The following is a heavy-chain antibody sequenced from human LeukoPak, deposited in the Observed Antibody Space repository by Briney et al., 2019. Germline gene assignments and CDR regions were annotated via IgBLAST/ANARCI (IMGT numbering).Heavy chain of an antibody. CDR2: IYWNDDK. Sequence: EACPTLVNPTQTLTRTCTFSGCSRSTRGVGVGWIRQPPGKALEWLALIYWNDDKGYIPSLKSRLNITKDTSKNQVVLTMTNMDPVDTATYYCAHRLQYYDILPGYYSSDAFDIWGQGTMVTVSS. J-gene: IGHJ3*02. CDR3: AHRLQYYDILPGYYSSDAFDI. D-gene: IGHD3-9*01. V-gene: IGHV2-5*01. CDR1: GCSRSTRGVG.